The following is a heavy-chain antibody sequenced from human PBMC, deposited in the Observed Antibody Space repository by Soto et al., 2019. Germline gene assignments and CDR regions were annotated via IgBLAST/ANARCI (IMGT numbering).Heavy chain of an antibody. Sequence: QVQLQESGPGLVKPSQTLSLTCTVSGGSISSGDYYWSWIRQPPGKGLEWIGYIYHSGSTYYNPSLKSRLTISVDTSKNQFSLKLSSVTAADTAVYYCTREQTGSHYFDYWGQGTLVTVSS. CDR1: GGSISSGDYY. V-gene: IGHV4-30-4*01. CDR3: TREQTGSHYFDY. CDR2: IYHSGST. J-gene: IGHJ4*02.